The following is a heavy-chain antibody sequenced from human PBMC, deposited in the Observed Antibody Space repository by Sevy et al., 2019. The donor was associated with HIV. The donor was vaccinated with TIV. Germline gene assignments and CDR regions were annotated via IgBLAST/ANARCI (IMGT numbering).Heavy chain of an antibody. D-gene: IGHD6-19*01. CDR3: AREGYSSGQGGFDP. V-gene: IGHV3-53*01. CDR2: IYSGGST. CDR1: GFTVSSNY. J-gene: IGHJ5*02. Sequence: GGSLRLSCAASGFTVSSNYMSWVRQAPGKGLEWVSVIYSGGSTYYADSVKGRFSISSDNSKNTLYLQMNSLRAEDTAVYYCAREGYSSGQGGFDPWGQGTLVTVSS.